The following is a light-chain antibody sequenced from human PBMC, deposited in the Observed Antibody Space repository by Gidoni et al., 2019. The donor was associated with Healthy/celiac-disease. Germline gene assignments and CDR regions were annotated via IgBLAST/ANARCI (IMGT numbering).Light chain of an antibody. CDR2: GAS. V-gene: IGKV3-20*01. CDR1: KSVSSSY. CDR3: QQYGSSLLFT. J-gene: IGKJ3*01. Sequence: EIVLTQSPGTLSLSPGERATLSCRASKSVSSSYLAWYQKKPGQAPRLLIYGASSRATGIPDRFSGSGSGTDFTLTISRLEPEDFAVYYCQQYGSSLLFTFGPGTKVDIK.